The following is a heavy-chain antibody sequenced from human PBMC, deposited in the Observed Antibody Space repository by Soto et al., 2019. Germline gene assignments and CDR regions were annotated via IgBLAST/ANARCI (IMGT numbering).Heavy chain of an antibody. D-gene: IGHD3-16*01. CDR3: ASFKLGGIIVPNFYYGLDV. Sequence: SETLSLTCAVSGVSISSSNWWNWVRQPPGRGLEWIGEIYHSGSTNYSPSLKSRVTISVDKSKNHFSLKLSSVTAADTAVYYCASFKLGGIIVPNFYYGLDVWGQGTTATVSS. CDR1: GVSISSSNW. J-gene: IGHJ6*02. CDR2: IYHSGST. V-gene: IGHV4-4*02.